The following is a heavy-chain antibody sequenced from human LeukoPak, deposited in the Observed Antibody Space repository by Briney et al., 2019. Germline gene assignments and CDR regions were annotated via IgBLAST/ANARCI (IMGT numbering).Heavy chain of an antibody. CDR1: GGSFSGYY. V-gene: IGHV4-34*01. Sequence: SETLSLTCAVHGGSFSGYYWSWIRQPPGKGLEWIGEINHSGSTNYNPSLKSRVTISVDTSKNQFSLKLSSVTAADTAVYYCARVRVVITNYYYYYMDVWGKGTTVTVSS. J-gene: IGHJ6*03. CDR3: ARVRVVITNYYYYYMDV. D-gene: IGHD3-22*01. CDR2: INHSGST.